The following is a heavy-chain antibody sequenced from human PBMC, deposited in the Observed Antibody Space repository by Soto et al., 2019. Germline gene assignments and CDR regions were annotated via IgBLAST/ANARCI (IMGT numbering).Heavy chain of an antibody. Sequence: ATVNLSCKASGNKGAYSYVDSVRQAPGQGLEWMGVNNPSGGTTTYAQKFQGRVTMTRDTSTSTVYMELSRLRSEDTAVYYCASTVAGTGWFDPWGQGTLVTISS. CDR1: GNKGAYSY. J-gene: IGHJ5*02. CDR2: NNPSGGTT. CDR3: ASTVAGTGWFDP. D-gene: IGHD6-13*01. V-gene: IGHV1-46*01.